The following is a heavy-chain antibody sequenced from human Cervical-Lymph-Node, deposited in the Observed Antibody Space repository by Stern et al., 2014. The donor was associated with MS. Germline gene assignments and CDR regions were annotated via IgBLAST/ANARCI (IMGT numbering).Heavy chain of an antibody. CDR3: ARDSGSGWYPSRYFDY. J-gene: IGHJ4*02. CDR2: IWYDGSNK. CDR1: GFTFSSYG. Sequence: VQLEESGGGVVQPGRSLRLSCAASGFTFSSYGMHWVRQAPGKGLEGVAVIWYDGSNKYYADSVKGRFTISRDNSKNTLYLQMNSLRAEDTAVYYCARDSGSGWYPSRYFDYWGQGTLVTVSS. D-gene: IGHD6-19*01. V-gene: IGHV3-33*01.